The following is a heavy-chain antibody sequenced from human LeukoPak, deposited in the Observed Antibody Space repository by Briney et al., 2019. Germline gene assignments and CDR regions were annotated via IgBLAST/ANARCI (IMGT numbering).Heavy chain of an antibody. V-gene: IGHV1-8*01. CDR3: ARGPTGQKGPYYMDV. CDR2: MNPNSGNT. CDR1: GYTFTSYD. D-gene: IGHD4-11*01. J-gene: IGHJ6*03. Sequence: ASVKVSSKASGYTFTSYDINWVRQATGQGLEWMGWMNPNSGNTGYAQKFQGRVTMTRNTSISTAYMELSSLRSEDTAVYYCARGPTGQKGPYYMDVWGKGTTVTVSS.